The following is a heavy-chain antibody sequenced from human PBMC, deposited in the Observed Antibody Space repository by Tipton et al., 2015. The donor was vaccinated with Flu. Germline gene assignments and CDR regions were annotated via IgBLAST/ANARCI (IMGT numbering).Heavy chain of an antibody. CDR2: IYYSGST. D-gene: IGHD6-6*01. J-gene: IGHJ6*03. CDR1: GGSISSSSYY. CDR3: AREKQLGPFYYYYYMDV. Sequence: TLSLTCTVSGGSISSSSYYWSWIRQPPGKGLEWIGYIYYSGSTNYNPSLKSRVTISVDTSKNQFSLKLSSVTAADTAVYYCAREKQLGPFYYYYYMDVWGKGTTVTVSS. V-gene: IGHV4-61*01.